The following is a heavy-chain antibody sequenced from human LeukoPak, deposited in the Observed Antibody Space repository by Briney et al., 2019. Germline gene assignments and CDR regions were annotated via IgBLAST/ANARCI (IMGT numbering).Heavy chain of an antibody. CDR2: INSNRGGT. J-gene: IGHJ3*02. Sequence: ASVKVSCKASGYTFTNYYIHWVRQAPGQGLEWMGWINSNRGGTNYAQKFQGRVTMTRDTSISTAYMELRSVRSDDTAVYYCARDHGDDAFDIWGPGSMVTVSS. CDR3: ARDHGDDAFDI. CDR1: GYTFTNYY. V-gene: IGHV1-2*02. D-gene: IGHD3-3*01.